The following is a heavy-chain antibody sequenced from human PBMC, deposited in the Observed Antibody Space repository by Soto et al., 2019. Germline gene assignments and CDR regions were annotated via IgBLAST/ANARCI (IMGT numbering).Heavy chain of an antibody. CDR1: GFTFSSYA. D-gene: IGHD2-15*01. J-gene: IGHJ5*02. Sequence: QVQLVESGGGVVQPGRSLRLSCAASGFTFSSYAMHWVRQAPGKGPEWVAVISYDGSNKYYADSVKGRFTISRDNSKNTLYLQMNSLRAEDTAVYYCASEYCSGGSCYDWFDPWGQGTLVTVSS. V-gene: IGHV3-30-3*01. CDR3: ASEYCSGGSCYDWFDP. CDR2: ISYDGSNK.